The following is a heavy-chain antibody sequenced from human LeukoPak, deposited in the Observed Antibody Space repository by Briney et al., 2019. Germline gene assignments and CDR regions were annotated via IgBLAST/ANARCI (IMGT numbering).Heavy chain of an antibody. Sequence: PGGSLRLSCAASGFTFSSYAMSWVRQTPGKGLEWVSAISGGGGSTYYADSVKGRFTISRDNSKNTLYLQMNSLRAEDTAVCYCAKDHEWLSFDYWGQGTLVTVSS. CDR2: ISGGGGST. J-gene: IGHJ4*02. D-gene: IGHD3-3*01. V-gene: IGHV3-23*01. CDR3: AKDHEWLSFDY. CDR1: GFTFSSYA.